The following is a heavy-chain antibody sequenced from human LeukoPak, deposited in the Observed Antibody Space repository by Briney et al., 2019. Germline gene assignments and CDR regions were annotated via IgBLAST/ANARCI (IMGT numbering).Heavy chain of an antibody. Sequence: GGSLRPSCAASGFTFSSYAMSWVRQAPGKGLEWVSAISGSGGSTYYADSVKGRFTISRDNSKNTLYLQMNSLRAEDTAVYYCAKALGYCSSTSCHAFDYWGQGTLVTVSS. CDR2: ISGSGGST. CDR3: AKALGYCSSTSCHAFDY. CDR1: GFTFSSYA. V-gene: IGHV3-23*01. J-gene: IGHJ4*02. D-gene: IGHD2-2*01.